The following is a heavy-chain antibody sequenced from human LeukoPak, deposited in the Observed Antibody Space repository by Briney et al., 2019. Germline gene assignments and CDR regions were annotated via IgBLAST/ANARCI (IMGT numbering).Heavy chain of an antibody. CDR1: GYTLTELS. Sequence: GASVKVSCKVSGYTLTELSMHWVRQAPGKGLEWMGGFDPEDGETIYAQKFQGRVTITADKSTSTAYMELSSLRSEDTAVYYCARDKDEYGDYASHFDYWGQGTLVTVSS. D-gene: IGHD4-17*01. J-gene: IGHJ4*02. CDR2: FDPEDGET. CDR3: ARDKDEYGDYASHFDY. V-gene: IGHV1-24*01.